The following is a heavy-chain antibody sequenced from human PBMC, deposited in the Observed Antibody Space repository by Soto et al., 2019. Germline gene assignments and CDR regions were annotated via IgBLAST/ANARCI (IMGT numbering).Heavy chain of an antibody. J-gene: IGHJ4*02. V-gene: IGHV4-61*01. CDR2: IYYSGST. CDR3: AVLDYCGVVFDD. D-gene: IGHD4-17*01. Sequence: QVQLQESGPGLVKPSETLSLTCTVSGGSVSSGSYYWSWIRQPPGKGLEGIGYIYYSGSTNYNPSLKSRVTRPVDTSKSQFALKLGSVTAADTAVYYCAVLDYCGVVFDDWGQGTLVTVSS. CDR1: GGSVSSGSYY.